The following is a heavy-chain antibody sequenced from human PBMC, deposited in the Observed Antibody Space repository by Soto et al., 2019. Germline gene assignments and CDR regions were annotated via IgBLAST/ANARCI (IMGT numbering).Heavy chain of an antibody. CDR2: IIPIFGTA. CDR1: GGTFSSYA. D-gene: IGHD6-13*01. V-gene: IGHV1-69*12. J-gene: IGHJ6*02. CDR3: ARDGNGSRPPADDYYYGMAV. Sequence: QVQLVQSGAGVKKPGSSVKFSCKASGGTFSSYAISWVRQAPGQGLEWMGGIIPIFGTANYAQKFQGRVTITAHESTSTAYMEVPGLRSEDTAVYSCARDGNGSRPPADDYYYGMAVWGQGTTVTVSS.